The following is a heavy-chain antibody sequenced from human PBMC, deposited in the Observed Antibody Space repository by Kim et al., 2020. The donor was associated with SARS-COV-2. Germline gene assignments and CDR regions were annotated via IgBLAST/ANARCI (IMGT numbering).Heavy chain of an antibody. CDR1: GFTFSSYA. J-gene: IGHJ4*02. CDR2: ISYDGSNK. D-gene: IGHD3-16*02. V-gene: IGHV3-30-3*01. Sequence: GGSLRLSCAASGFTFSSYAMHWVRQAPGKGLEWVAVISYDGSNKYYADSVKGRFTISRDNSKNTLYLQMNSLRAEDTAVYYCARDRSSGWAISLGELSLDFDYWGQGTLVTVSS. CDR3: ARDRSSGWAISLGELSLDFDY.